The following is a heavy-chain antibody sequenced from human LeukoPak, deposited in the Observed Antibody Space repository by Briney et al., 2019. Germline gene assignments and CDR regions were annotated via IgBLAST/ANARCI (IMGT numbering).Heavy chain of an antibody. D-gene: IGHD2-15*01. V-gene: IGHV4-59*01. CDR1: GGSISSYY. J-gene: IGHJ4*02. CDR3: ARFTYCSGGSCYYRYFDY. CDR2: IYYSGST. Sequence: SETLSLTCTVSGGSISSYYWSWIRQPPGKGLEWIGYIYYSGSTNYNPSLKSRVTISVDTSKNQFSLKLSSVTAADTAVCYCARFTYCSGGSCYYRYFDYWGQGTLVTVSS.